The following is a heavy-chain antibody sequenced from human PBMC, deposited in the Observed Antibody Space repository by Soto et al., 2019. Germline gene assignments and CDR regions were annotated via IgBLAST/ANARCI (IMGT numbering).Heavy chain of an antibody. CDR1: GGSISSSSHY. D-gene: IGHD3-9*01. CDR3: ARRESYDILTGYYHFDC. J-gene: IGHJ4*02. V-gene: IGHV4-39*01. Sequence: SETLSLTCSVSGGSISSSSHYWGWIRQPPGKGLEWIGNIFYSGSTYYNPSLKSRVTISVDTSKNQFSLKLSSVTAADTAVYYCARRESYDILTGYYHFDCWGQGTLVTVSS. CDR2: IFYSGST.